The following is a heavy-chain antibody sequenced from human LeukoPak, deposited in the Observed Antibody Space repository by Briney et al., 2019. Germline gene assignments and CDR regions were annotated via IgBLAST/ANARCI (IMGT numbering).Heavy chain of an antibody. J-gene: IGHJ4*02. D-gene: IGHD7-27*01. CDR3: ARLNGGY. Sequence: SETLSLTCTVSGGSISSYYWSWIRQPPGKGLEWIGHIYYSGSTNYNPSLKSRVTISVDTSKNQFSLKLISVTAADTAVYYCARLNGGYWGQGTLVTVSS. CDR2: IYYSGST. CDR1: GGSISSYY. V-gene: IGHV4-59*01.